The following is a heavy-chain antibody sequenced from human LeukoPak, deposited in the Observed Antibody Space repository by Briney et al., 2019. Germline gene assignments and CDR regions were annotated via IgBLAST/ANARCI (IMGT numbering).Heavy chain of an antibody. Sequence: GGSLGLSCAASGFTFSDYGMHWVRQTPGKGLEWVAVMSYDGTYKYYADSVKGRFSVSRDNSEKTLFLQMNSLRAEDTAVYYCARGRTDYFDYWGQGTLVTVSS. J-gene: IGHJ4*02. V-gene: IGHV3-30*03. CDR2: MSYDGTYK. CDR3: ARGRTDYFDY. CDR1: GFTFSDYG.